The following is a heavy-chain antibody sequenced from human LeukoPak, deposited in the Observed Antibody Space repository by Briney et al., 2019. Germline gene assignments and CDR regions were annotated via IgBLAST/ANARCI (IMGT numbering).Heavy chain of an antibody. J-gene: IGHJ4*02. V-gene: IGHV3-13*01. CDR1: GFTFSSYD. Sequence: GGSLRLSCAASGFTFSSYDMRWVRQATGKGLEWVSAIGTAGDTYYPGSVKGRFTISRENAKNSLYLQMNSLRAEDTAVYYCAGLGAGTGGFDYWGQGTLVTVSS. CDR2: IGTAGDT. CDR3: AGLGAGTGGFDY. D-gene: IGHD6-19*01.